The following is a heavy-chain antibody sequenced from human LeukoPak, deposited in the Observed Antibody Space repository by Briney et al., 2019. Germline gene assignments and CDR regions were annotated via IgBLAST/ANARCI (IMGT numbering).Heavy chain of an antibody. CDR1: GGSFSGYY. CDR2: IYYSGST. J-gene: IGHJ5*02. CDR3: ARPVSAVAGTAGDNWFDP. Sequence: SETLSLTCAVYGGSFSGYYWSWIRQPPGKGLEWIGYIYYSGSTNYNPSLKSRVTISVDTSKNQFSLKLSSVTAADTAVYYCARPVSAVAGTAGDNWFDPWGQGTLVTVSS. V-gene: IGHV4-59*08. D-gene: IGHD6-19*01.